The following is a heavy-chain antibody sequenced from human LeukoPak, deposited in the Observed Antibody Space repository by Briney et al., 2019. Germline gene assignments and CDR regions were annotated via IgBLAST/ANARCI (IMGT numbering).Heavy chain of an antibody. Sequence: PSETLSLTCTVSGGSVSSYYWSWIRQPPGKGLEWIGYIYYSGSTNYNPSLKSRVTISVDTSKNQFSLKLSSVTAADTAVYYCARDRYTSAYRYFDYWGRGTLVTVSS. D-gene: IGHD6-19*01. CDR3: ARDRYTSAYRYFDY. CDR1: GGSVSSYY. V-gene: IGHV4-59*02. J-gene: IGHJ4*02. CDR2: IYYSGST.